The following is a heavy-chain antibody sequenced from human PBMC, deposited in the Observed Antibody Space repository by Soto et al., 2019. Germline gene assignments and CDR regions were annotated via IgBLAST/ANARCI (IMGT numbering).Heavy chain of an antibody. Sequence: QVQLQESGPGLVKPSETLSLTCTVSGGSISGYYWSWIRQPPGKGLEYIGYISYTGSTNYNPSLNSRVTISLDTSKNQFSLKLHSVTAADTAVYYCAIGHISAWWGLDYWGQGTLVTVSA. J-gene: IGHJ4*02. CDR1: GGSISGYY. CDR3: AIGHISAWWGLDY. D-gene: IGHD6-19*01. CDR2: ISYTGST. V-gene: IGHV4-59*01.